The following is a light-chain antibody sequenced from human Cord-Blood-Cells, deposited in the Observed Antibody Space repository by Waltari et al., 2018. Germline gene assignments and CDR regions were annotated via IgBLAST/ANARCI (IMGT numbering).Light chain of an antibody. V-gene: IGLV2-23*01. CDR1: SSDVGRYNL. Sequence: QSALTQPASVSGSPGQSITIPGTGTSSDVGRYNLVPWYQQHPGKAPKLMIYEGSKRPSGVSNRFSGSKSGNTASLTISGLQAEDEADYYCCSYAGSSTVVFGGGTKLTVL. CDR2: EGS. CDR3: CSYAGSSTVV. J-gene: IGLJ2*01.